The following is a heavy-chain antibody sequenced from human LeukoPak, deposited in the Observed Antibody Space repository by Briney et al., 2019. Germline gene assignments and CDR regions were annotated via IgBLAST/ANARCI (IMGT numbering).Heavy chain of an antibody. CDR2: IYYSGSA. V-gene: IGHV4-59*11. D-gene: IGHD3-3*01. J-gene: IGHJ4*02. Sequence: SETLSLTCTVSGGSISSHYWSWIRQPPGKGLEWIGYIYYSGSANYNPSLKSRVTISVDTSKNQFSLKLSSVTAADTAVYYCARGGRETYYDFWSGYFDYWGQGTLVTVSS. CDR3: ARGGRETYYDFWSGYFDY. CDR1: GGSISSHY.